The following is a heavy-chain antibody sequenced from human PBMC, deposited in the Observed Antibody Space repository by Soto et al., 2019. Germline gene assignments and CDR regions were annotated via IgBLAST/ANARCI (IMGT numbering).Heavy chain of an antibody. D-gene: IGHD3-22*01. CDR1: GFTFSSYA. Sequence: PGGSLRLSCAASGFTFSSYAMHWVRQAPGKGLEWVAVISYDGSNKYYADSVKGRFTISRDNSKNTLYLQMNSLRAEDTAVYYCARDWVMTSSNFDYWGQGTLVTVSS. CDR3: ARDWVMTSSNFDY. J-gene: IGHJ4*02. CDR2: ISYDGSNK. V-gene: IGHV3-30-3*01.